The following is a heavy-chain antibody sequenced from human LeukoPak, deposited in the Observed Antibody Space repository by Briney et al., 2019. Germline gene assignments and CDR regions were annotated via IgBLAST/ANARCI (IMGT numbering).Heavy chain of an antibody. CDR2: IYTSGST. Sequence: SQTLSLTCTVSGGSISSGSYYWNWLRQPAGTGLEWIGRIYTSGSTDYNPSLKSRVTVSVDTSKNQFSLKLRSVTAADTAVYYCARVVDTAILTLDAFNIWGQGTMVTVSS. V-gene: IGHV4-61*02. D-gene: IGHD5-18*01. CDR1: GGSISSGSYY. CDR3: ARVVDTAILTLDAFNI. J-gene: IGHJ3*02.